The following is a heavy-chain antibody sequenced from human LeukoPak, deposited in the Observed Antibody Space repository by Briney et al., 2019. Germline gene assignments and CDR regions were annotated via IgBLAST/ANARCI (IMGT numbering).Heavy chain of an antibody. V-gene: IGHV3-7*03. D-gene: IGHD6-19*01. J-gene: IGHJ4*02. Sequence: PGRSLRLSCAASGFTFDDYAMHWVRQAPGKGLEWVGHIKNDGSETYYLDSLKGRFSISRDNTNNALHLQMNSLRVEDTAVYYCVKNDGWFHLAQWGQGTLVTVSS. CDR2: IKNDGSET. CDR1: GFTFDDYA. CDR3: VKNDGWFHLAQ.